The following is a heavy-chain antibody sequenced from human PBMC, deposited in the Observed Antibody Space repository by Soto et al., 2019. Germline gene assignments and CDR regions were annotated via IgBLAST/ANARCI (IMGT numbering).Heavy chain of an antibody. J-gene: IGHJ4*02. CDR2: VNPIVSMS. CDR3: ASSYGSGYRAFDY. Sequence: QVQLVQSGAEVKRPGSSVKVSCKASGDTFNFYSLNWVRQAPGLGLAWMGRVNPIVSMSNYAQKFQGRVTMTADKSTSTAYMELSSLISEDTAIYYCASSYGSGYRAFDYWGQGALVTVSS. D-gene: IGHD3-10*01. V-gene: IGHV1-69*02. CDR1: GDTFNFYS.